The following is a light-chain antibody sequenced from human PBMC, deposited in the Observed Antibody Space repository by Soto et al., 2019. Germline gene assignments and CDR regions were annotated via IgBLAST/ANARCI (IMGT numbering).Light chain of an antibody. CDR1: SSDVGRYNL. V-gene: IGLV2-23*01. J-gene: IGLJ2*01. CDR2: EDS. CDR3: CSYAGRWV. Sequence: QSALTQPASVSGSPGQSITISCTGTSSDVGRYNLVSWYQQHPGKAPKLMIYEDSKRPSGVSNRFSGSKSGNTASLTISGLQAEDEADYYCCSYAGRWVFGGGTKLTVL.